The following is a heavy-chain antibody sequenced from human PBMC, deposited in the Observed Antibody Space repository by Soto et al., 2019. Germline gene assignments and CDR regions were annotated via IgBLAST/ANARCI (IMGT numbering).Heavy chain of an antibody. CDR1: GYTFTSYG. V-gene: IGHV1-18*01. J-gene: IGHJ6*02. D-gene: IGHD2-2*01. CDR2: ISAYNGNT. Sequence: GASVKVSCKASGYTFTSYGISWVRQAPGQGLEWMGWISAYNGNTNYAQKLQGRVTMTTDTSTSTAYMELRSLRSDDTAVYYCARSEYQLGVRFYYYYGMDVWGQGTTVTVSS. CDR3: ARSEYQLGVRFYYYYGMDV.